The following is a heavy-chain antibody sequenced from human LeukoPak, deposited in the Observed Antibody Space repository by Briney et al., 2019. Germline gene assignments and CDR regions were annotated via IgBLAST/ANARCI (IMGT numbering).Heavy chain of an antibody. J-gene: IGHJ4*02. CDR2: IHASGPT. V-gene: IGHV4-4*09. Sequence: SETLSLTCTVSGGSISTYYWSWIRRPPGKGLEWIAYIHASGPTNYNPSLKSRITISVDTSKNQFSLKLSSVAAADTAVYYCARHDAGIAARPFDNWGQGTLVTVSS. CDR3: ARHDAGIAARPFDN. D-gene: IGHD6-6*01. CDR1: GGSISTYY.